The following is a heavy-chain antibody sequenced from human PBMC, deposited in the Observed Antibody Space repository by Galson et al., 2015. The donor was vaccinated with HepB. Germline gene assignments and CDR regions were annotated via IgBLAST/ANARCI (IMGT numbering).Heavy chain of an antibody. CDR1: GFAFDSHA. J-gene: IGHJ5*01. V-gene: IGHV3-23*01. CDR3: AKGYGLFES. CDR2: ITGKGDST. Sequence: SLRLSCAASGFAFDSHAMSWVRQAPVRGLEWISGITGKGDSTFYADSVKGRVTVSRDNSNNLLYLQMNCLRAEDAGLYFCAKGYGLFESWGQGILVTVSS. D-gene: IGHD3-16*01.